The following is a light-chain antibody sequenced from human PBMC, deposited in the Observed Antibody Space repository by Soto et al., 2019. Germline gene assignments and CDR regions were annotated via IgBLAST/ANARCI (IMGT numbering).Light chain of an antibody. J-gene: IGLJ1*01. V-gene: IGLV2-14*01. CDR3: SSYTXSXXXGV. CDR2: DVS. CDR1: SSDVGGYNY. Sequence: QSALTQPASVSGSPGQSITISCTGTSSDVGGYNYVSWYQQHPGKAPKLMIYDVSNRPSGVSNRFSGSKSGNTASLTISGLQAEDEADYYCSSYTXSXXXGVFGXGT.